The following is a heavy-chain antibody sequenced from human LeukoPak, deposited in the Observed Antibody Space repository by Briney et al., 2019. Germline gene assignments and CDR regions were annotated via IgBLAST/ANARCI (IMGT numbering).Heavy chain of an antibody. CDR1: GFIFRKYW. J-gene: IGHJ6*02. D-gene: IGHD4-23*01. CDR3: ARDSTVVVHERTTGDYDMDV. Sequence: PGGSLRLSCAASGFIFRKYWMTWVRQAPGKGLEWVAKIKGDASTTYYADSVRGRFTISRDNARNSLYLQMNSLRAEDTAVYYCARDSTVVVHERTTGDYDMDVWGQGTTVTVSS. V-gene: IGHV3-7*01. CDR2: IKGDASTT.